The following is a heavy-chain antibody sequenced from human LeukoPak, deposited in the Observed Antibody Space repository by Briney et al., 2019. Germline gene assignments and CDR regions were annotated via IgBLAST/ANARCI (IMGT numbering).Heavy chain of an antibody. CDR3: ARGHTRISMIRGSRSSYCFDY. CDR2: INHSGST. D-gene: IGHD3-10*01. V-gene: IGHV4-34*01. CDR1: GGSFSGYY. Sequence: SETLSLTCAVYGGSFSGYYWSWIRQPPGKGLEWIGEINHSGSTTSLKSRVTISVDTSKNQFSLKLSSVTAADTAVYYCARGHTRISMIRGSRSSYCFDYWGQGTLVTVSS. J-gene: IGHJ4*02.